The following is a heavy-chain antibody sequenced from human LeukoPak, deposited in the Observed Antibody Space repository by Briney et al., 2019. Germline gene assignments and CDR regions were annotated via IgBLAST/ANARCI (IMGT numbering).Heavy chain of an antibody. J-gene: IGHJ4*02. Sequence: SVKVSCKASGVTFTSSAVQWVRQARGQRLEWIGWIVVGSGNTNYAQKFQERVTITRDMSTSTAYMELSSLRSEDTAVYYCAADDGDILTAPGDYWGQGTLVTVSS. D-gene: IGHD3-9*01. CDR3: AADDGDILTAPGDY. CDR2: IVVGSGNT. CDR1: GVTFTSSA. V-gene: IGHV1-58*01.